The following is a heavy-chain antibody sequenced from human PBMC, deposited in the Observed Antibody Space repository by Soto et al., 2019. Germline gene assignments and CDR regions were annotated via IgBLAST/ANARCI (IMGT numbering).Heavy chain of an antibody. Sequence: QITLKESGPTLVKPTQTLTLTCTFSGFSLTTSGVGVGWIRQPPGKALEWLALIYWNDDKRYSPSPKARLTITKDTSKNQVVLTMTNMDPVDTATYYCAHRPSGWYLFDYWGQGTLVTVSS. D-gene: IGHD6-19*01. J-gene: IGHJ4*02. CDR2: IYWNDDK. CDR3: AHRPSGWYLFDY. V-gene: IGHV2-5*01. CDR1: GFSLTTSGVG.